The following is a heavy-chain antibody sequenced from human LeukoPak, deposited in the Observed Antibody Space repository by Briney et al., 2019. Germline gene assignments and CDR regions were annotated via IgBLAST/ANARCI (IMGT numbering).Heavy chain of an antibody. CDR1: GDSVSSNSAA. Sequence: SQTLSLTCAISGDSVSSNSAAWHWIRQSPSRGLEWLVRTYYRSKWYTDYAVSVKSRMTINPDTSKNKFSLHLNSVTPEDTAVYYCAGQYIEILTGYHRAELYWYFDLWGRGTLVTVSS. D-gene: IGHD3-9*01. CDR2: TYYRSKWYT. V-gene: IGHV6-1*01. J-gene: IGHJ2*01. CDR3: AGQYIEILTGYHRAELYWYFDL.